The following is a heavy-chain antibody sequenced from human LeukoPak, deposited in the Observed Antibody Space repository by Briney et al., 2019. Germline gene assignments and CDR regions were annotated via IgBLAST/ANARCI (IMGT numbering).Heavy chain of an antibody. Sequence: PSETLSLTCTVSGGSISSYYWSWIRQPPGKRLEWIGYIYYSGSTNYTPSLKSRVTISVDTSKNQFSLKLSSVTAADTAVYYCASTRRDGYNYGLDYWGQGTLVTVSS. CDR3: ASTRRDGYNYGLDY. V-gene: IGHV4-59*01. CDR1: GGSISSYY. CDR2: IYYSGST. J-gene: IGHJ4*02. D-gene: IGHD5-24*01.